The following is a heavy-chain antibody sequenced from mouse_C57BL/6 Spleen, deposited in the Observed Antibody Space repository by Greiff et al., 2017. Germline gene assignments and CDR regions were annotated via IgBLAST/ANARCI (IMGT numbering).Heavy chain of an antibody. J-gene: IGHJ2*01. Sequence: QVQLQQPGTELVKPGASVKLSCKASGYTFTSYWMHWVKQRPGQGLEWIGNINPSNGGTNYNEKFKSKATLTVDKSSSTAYMQLSILTSEDSSVYYFASQGPDSSYYFDYWGQGTTLTVSS. CDR2: INPSNGGT. V-gene: IGHV1-53*01. D-gene: IGHD1-1*01. CDR3: ASQGPDSSYYFDY. CDR1: GYTFTSYW.